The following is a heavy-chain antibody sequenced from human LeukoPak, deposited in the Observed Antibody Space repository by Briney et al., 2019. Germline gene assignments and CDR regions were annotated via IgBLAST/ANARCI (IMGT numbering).Heavy chain of an antibody. Sequence: ASAKVSCKASGGTFSSYAISWVRQAPGQGLEWMGGLIPIFGTANYAQKFQGRVTIAADESTSTAYMELSSLRSEDTAVYYCARDPTYYYDSSGYYYVSAFDIWGQGTMVTVSS. CDR2: LIPIFGTA. CDR1: GGTFSSYA. D-gene: IGHD3-22*01. V-gene: IGHV1-69*13. CDR3: ARDPTYYYDSSGYYYVSAFDI. J-gene: IGHJ3*02.